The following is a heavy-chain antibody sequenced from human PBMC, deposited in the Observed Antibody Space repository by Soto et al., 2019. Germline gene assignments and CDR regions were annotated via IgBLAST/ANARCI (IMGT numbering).Heavy chain of an antibody. D-gene: IGHD2-2*02. CDR1: GFTFSSYG. CDR2: IWYDGSNK. J-gene: IGHJ6*02. Sequence: XGSLRLSCAAAGFTFSSYGMHWVRQAPGKGLDWVAVIWYDGSNKYYADSVKGRFTISRDNSKNTLYLQMNSLRAEDTAVYYCARVYCSSTSCYIGYYYYGMDVWGQGTTVTVSS. V-gene: IGHV3-33*01. CDR3: ARVYCSSTSCYIGYYYYGMDV.